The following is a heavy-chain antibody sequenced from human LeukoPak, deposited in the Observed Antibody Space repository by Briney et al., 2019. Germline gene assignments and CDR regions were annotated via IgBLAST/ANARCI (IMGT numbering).Heavy chain of an antibody. CDR3: TRALNHDSSG. J-gene: IGHJ4*02. CDR2: IKTDGSET. Sequence: GGSPRLSCAASAFSFINYWMTWIRQAPGKGLECVANIKTDGSETYYLESVKGRFTISRDNAKNSLYLQMNSLRVEDSAVYYCTRALNHDSSGWGQGTLVTVSS. CDR1: AFSFINYW. D-gene: IGHD3-22*01. V-gene: IGHV3-7*01.